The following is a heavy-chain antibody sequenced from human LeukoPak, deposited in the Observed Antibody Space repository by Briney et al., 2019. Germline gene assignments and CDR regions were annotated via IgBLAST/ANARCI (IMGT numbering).Heavy chain of an antibody. J-gene: IGHJ4*02. CDR2: IDWDDDK. CDR3: ARHDPATGLRYDY. Sequence: TLSLTCAVYGGSFSGYYWSWIRQPPGKALEWLARIDWDDDKFYNTSLKTRLTISKDTSKNQVVLTMTNMDPVDTATYYCARHDPATGLRYDYWGQGTLVTVSS. CDR1: GGSFSGYY. D-gene: IGHD6-25*01. V-gene: IGHV2-70*16.